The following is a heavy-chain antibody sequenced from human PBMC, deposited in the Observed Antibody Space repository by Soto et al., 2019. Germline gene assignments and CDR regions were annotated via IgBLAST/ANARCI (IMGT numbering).Heavy chain of an antibody. CDR3: AKDSDHGYNLDRFDY. D-gene: IGHD5-12*01. J-gene: IGHJ4*02. CDR1: GFTFSSYG. V-gene: IGHV3-30*18. Sequence: PGGSLRLSCAASGFTFSSYGMHWVRQAPGKGLEWVAVISYDGSNKYYADSVKGRFTISRDNSKNTLYLQMNSLRAEDTAVYYCAKDSDHGYNLDRFDYWGQGTLVTVSS. CDR2: ISYDGSNK.